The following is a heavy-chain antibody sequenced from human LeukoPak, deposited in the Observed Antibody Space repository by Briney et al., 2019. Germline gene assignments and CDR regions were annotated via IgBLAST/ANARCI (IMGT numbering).Heavy chain of an antibody. CDR1: GGSISSYY. CDR3: ASNWVYSSSPIDRFDP. Sequence: PSETLSLTCTVSGGSISSYYWSWIRQPPGKGLEWIGYIYYSGSTNYNPSLKSRVTISVDTSKNLFSLKLSSVTAADTAVYYCASNWVYSSSPIDRFDPWGQGTLVTVSS. V-gene: IGHV4-59*08. D-gene: IGHD6-13*01. J-gene: IGHJ5*02. CDR2: IYYSGST.